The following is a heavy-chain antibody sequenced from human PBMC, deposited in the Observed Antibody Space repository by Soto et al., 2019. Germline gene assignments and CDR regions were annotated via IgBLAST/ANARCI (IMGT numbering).Heavy chain of an antibody. D-gene: IGHD3-10*01. CDR2: INHSGST. Sequence: PSETLSLTCAVYGWCFSGYYWSWIRQPPGKGLEWIGEINHSGSTNYNPSLKSRVTISVDTSKNQFSLKLSSVTAADTAVYYCARGRRGSGSYYNSRHYYYMDVWGKGTTVTVSS. J-gene: IGHJ6*03. CDR1: GWCFSGYY. V-gene: IGHV4-34*01. CDR3: ARGRRGSGSYYNSRHYYYMDV.